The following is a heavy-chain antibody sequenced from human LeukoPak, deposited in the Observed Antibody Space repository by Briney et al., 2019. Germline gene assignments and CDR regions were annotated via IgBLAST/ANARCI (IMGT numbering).Heavy chain of an antibody. CDR2: ISADGGST. CDR1: GINFAHYA. CDR3: AKESGKFDY. V-gene: IGHV3-43*02. J-gene: IGHJ4*02. Sequence: PGGSLRLSCVVSGINFAHYAMHWVRQPPGKGLEWVSLISADGGSTFSADSVKGRFSISRDNSKNSLYLQMNSLRSEDTAMYYCAKESGKFDYWGQGTLVAVSS.